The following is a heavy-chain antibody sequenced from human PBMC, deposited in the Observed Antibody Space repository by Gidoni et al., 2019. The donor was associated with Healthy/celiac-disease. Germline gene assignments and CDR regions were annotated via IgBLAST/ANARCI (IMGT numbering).Heavy chain of an antibody. V-gene: IGHV3-30-3*01. D-gene: IGHD3-22*01. CDR3: ARLLLGYYYGSRGYVTDFDY. CDR1: SYA. J-gene: IGHJ4*02. CDR2: ISYDGSNK. Sequence: SYAMHWVRQASGKGLERVAVISYDGSNKYYADSVKGRFTISRDNTKNTLYLQMNSPRAEDTAVYYCARLLLGYYYGSRGYVTDFDYWGQGTLVTVSS.